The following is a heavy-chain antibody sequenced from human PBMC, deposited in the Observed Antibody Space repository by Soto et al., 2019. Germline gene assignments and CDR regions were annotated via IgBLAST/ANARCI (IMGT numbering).Heavy chain of an antibody. J-gene: IGHJ4*02. Sequence: QEQLVQSGAEVKKPGSSVKVSCKASGGTFSSYLINWVRQAPGQGLEWMGGIIPLFGTPEYARKFEGRVTITADESTSTAYMELSSLRSEDTAVYYCASGYSSSWYYWGQGTLVTVSS. CDR1: GGTFSSYL. D-gene: IGHD6-13*01. CDR3: ASGYSSSWYY. CDR2: IIPLFGTP. V-gene: IGHV1-69*01.